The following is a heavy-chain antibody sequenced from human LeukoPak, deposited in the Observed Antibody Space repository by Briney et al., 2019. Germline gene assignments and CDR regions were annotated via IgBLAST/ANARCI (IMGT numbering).Heavy chain of an antibody. D-gene: IGHD1-26*01. Sequence: PGGSLRLSCAASGFTFNAFGMNWVRQAPGKGLEWVSYIGTTSGAIYYADSVKGRFTISRDSAKNSLYLQMNSLRAEDTAVYYCARVGATSYYWGQGTLVTVSS. CDR3: ARVGATSYY. J-gene: IGHJ4*02. CDR2: IGTTSGAI. CDR1: GFTFNAFG. V-gene: IGHV3-48*01.